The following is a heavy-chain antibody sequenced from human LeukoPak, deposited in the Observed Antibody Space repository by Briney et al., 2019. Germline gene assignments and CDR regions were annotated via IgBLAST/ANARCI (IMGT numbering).Heavy chain of an antibody. CDR1: GGSISSGGYS. CDR2: IYHSGST. CDR3: ARALDSSEEGYFYL. Sequence: PSETLSLTCAVSGGSISSGGYSWSWIRQPPGKGLEWIGYIYHSGSTYYIPSLKSRVTISLDRSNNQFSLKLSSLTAADTAVYYCARALDSSEEGYFYLWGRGTLVTVSS. V-gene: IGHV4-30-2*01. J-gene: IGHJ2*01. D-gene: IGHD3-22*01.